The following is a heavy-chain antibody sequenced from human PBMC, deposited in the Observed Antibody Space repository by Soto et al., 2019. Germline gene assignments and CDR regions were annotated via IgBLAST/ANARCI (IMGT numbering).Heavy chain of an antibody. CDR3: ARGRYAIRGAFIIGELDY. D-gene: IGHD3-10*01. J-gene: IGHJ4*02. CDR2: MNPISGNT. V-gene: IGHV1-8*01. CDR1: GYTFISHD. Sequence: QVQLVQSGAGVKMPGASVRVSCKASGYTFISHDISWVRQATGQGLEWMGWMNPISGNTGYGQKFKGRVTMTSNTSTSTAYMELRSLRSDDTAVYFCARGRYAIRGAFIIGELDYWGQGSLVIVSS.